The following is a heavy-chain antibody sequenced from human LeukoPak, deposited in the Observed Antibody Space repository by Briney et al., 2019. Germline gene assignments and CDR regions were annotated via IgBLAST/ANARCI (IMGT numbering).Heavy chain of an antibody. D-gene: IGHD3-10*01. Sequence: GGSLRLSCAASGFTFSSYAMHWVRQAPGKGLEWVAVISYDGSNKYYADSVKGRFTTSRDNSKSTLYLQMNSLRAEDTAVYYCARDPAVRGVIILDYWGQGTLVTVSS. CDR2: ISYDGSNK. J-gene: IGHJ4*02. V-gene: IGHV3-30*04. CDR3: ARDPAVRGVIILDY. CDR1: GFTFSSYA.